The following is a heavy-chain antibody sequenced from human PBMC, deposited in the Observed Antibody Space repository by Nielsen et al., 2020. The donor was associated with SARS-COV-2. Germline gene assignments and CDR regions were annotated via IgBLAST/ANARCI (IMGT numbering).Heavy chain of an antibody. CDR1: GFTFSSYA. Sequence: GGSLRLSCAASGFTFSSYAMHWVRQAPGQGLEWVAVISYDGSNKYYADSVKGRFTISRDNSKNTLYLQMNSLRAEDTAVYYCARTWSGSYYGWFDPWGQGTLVTVSS. D-gene: IGHD1-26*01. CDR2: ISYDGSNK. V-gene: IGHV3-30-3*01. J-gene: IGHJ5*02. CDR3: ARTWSGSYYGWFDP.